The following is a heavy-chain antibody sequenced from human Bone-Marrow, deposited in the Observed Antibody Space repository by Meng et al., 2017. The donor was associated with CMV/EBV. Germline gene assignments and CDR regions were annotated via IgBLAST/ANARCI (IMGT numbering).Heavy chain of an antibody. CDR3: ARDRGKSSGWSY. Sequence: GESLKISCKGSGYTFTSYDINWVRQATGQGLEWMGWMNPNSGNTGYAQKFQGRVTMTRNTSISTAYMELSSLRSEDTAVYYCARDRGKSSGWSYWGQGTLVTVSS. CDR1: GYTFTSYD. J-gene: IGHJ4*02. CDR2: MNPNSGNT. V-gene: IGHV1-8*01. D-gene: IGHD6-19*01.